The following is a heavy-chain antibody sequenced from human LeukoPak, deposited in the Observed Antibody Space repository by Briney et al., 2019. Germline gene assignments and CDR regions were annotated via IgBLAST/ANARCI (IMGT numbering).Heavy chain of an antibody. Sequence: GGSLRLSCAASGFTVSSNYMSWVRQAPGKGLEWVSVIYSGGSTYYADSVKGRFTISRDNSKNTLYLQMNSLETEDTALYYCVRGLHDYGDSNYYFDQWGQGTLVTVSS. CDR2: IYSGGST. J-gene: IGHJ4*02. V-gene: IGHV3-53*01. D-gene: IGHD4-17*01. CDR1: GFTVSSNY. CDR3: VRGLHDYGDSNYYFDQ.